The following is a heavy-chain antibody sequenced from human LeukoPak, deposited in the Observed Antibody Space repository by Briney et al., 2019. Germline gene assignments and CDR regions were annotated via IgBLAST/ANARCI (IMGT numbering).Heavy chain of an antibody. J-gene: IGHJ4*02. D-gene: IGHD1-26*01. CDR2: INSDGSST. V-gene: IGHV3-74*01. Sequence: GGSLRLSCAASGFTFSSYWMHWVRQAPGKGLVWVSRINSDGSSTSYADSVKGRFTISRDNAKNTLYPQMNSLRAEDTAVYYCARVARYGGSSSLFGYWGQGTLVTVSS. CDR3: ARVARYGGSSSLFGY. CDR1: GFTFSSYW.